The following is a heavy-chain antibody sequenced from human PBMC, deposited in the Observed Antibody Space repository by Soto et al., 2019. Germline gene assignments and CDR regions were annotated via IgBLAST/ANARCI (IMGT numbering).Heavy chain of an antibody. D-gene: IGHD3-10*01. Sequence: ASVKVSCKVSGYTLTELSMHWVRQAPGKGLEWMGGFDPEDGETIYAQKFQGRVTMTEDTSTDTAYMELSSLRSEDTAVYYCATAIGDEGYYYYMAVWGKGTTVTVSS. J-gene: IGHJ6*03. CDR2: FDPEDGET. CDR1: GYTLTELS. CDR3: ATAIGDEGYYYYMAV. V-gene: IGHV1-24*01.